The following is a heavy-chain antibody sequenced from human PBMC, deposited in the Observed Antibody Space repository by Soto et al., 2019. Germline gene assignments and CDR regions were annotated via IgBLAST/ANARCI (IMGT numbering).Heavy chain of an antibody. D-gene: IGHD3-22*01. CDR1: GFTFINTG. CDR3: AKIDGYFDY. J-gene: IGHJ4*02. CDR2: ITGNDDTT. Sequence: EVQVLQSGGGLVPPGGSLRLSCAGSGFTFINTGMSWVRQAPGQGLEWVSAITGNDDTTYYADSVKGRFTISRDNSKSTLYLQMNSLRAEDTAVYYCAKIDGYFDYWGQGTLVTVSS. V-gene: IGHV3-23*01.